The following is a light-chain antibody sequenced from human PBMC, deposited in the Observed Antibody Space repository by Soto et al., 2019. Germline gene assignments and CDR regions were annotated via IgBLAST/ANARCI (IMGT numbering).Light chain of an antibody. CDR2: VVT. Sequence: QSALTQPASVSGSPGQSITISCTGTSSDVGGYIYVSWYQQHPGKAPKLMIYVVTSRPSGVSYRFSGSKSGNTASLTISGLQAEDEADYYCSSYTTSSSYVFGTGTKLTVL. V-gene: IGLV2-14*01. CDR3: SSYTTSSSYV. J-gene: IGLJ1*01. CDR1: SSDVGGYIY.